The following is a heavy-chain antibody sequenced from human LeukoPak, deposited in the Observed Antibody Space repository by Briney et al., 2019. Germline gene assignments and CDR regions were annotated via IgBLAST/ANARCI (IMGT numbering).Heavy chain of an antibody. CDR3: ARRGITGTWYYFDY. CDR2: IYSSGST. D-gene: IGHD1/OR15-1a*01. Sequence: PSETLSLTCTVSGGSISTYYWSWIRPPPGKGLEWIGYIYSSGSTNYNPSLRSRVTISVDTSKNQFSLKLSSVTAADTAVYYCARRGITGTWYYFDYWGQGTLVTVSS. J-gene: IGHJ4*02. V-gene: IGHV4-59*01. CDR1: GGSISTYY.